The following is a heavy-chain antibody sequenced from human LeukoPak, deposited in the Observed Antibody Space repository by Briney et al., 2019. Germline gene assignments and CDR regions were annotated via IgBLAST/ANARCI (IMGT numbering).Heavy chain of an antibody. CDR3: AREEVPAASLTGYSGPYYYYGMDV. CDR2: IYYSGST. D-gene: IGHD3-9*01. Sequence: SETLSLTCTVSGGSISSGGYYWSWIRQHPGKGLEWIGYIYYSGSTYYNPSLKSRVTISVDTSKNQFSLKLSSVTAADTAVYYCAREEVPAASLTGYSGPYYYYGMDVWGQGTTVTVSS. V-gene: IGHV4-31*03. J-gene: IGHJ6*02. CDR1: GGSISSGGYY.